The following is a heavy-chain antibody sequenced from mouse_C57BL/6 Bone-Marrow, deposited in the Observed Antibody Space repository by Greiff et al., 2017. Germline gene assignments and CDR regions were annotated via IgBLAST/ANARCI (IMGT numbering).Heavy chain of an antibody. CDR3: ARGYYYGSSFDY. Sequence: QVQLQQPGAELVKPGASVKLSCKASGYTFTSYWMQWVKQRPGQGLEWIGEIDPSDSYTNYNQKFKGKATLTVDTSSSTAYRQLSSLTSAATAVYYCARGYYYGSSFDYWGQGTTLTVST. CDR1: GYTFTSYW. V-gene: IGHV1-50*01. CDR2: IDPSDSYT. J-gene: IGHJ2*01. D-gene: IGHD1-1*01.